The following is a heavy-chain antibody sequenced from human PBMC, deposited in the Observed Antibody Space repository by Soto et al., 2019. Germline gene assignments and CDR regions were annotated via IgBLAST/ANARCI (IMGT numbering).Heavy chain of an antibody. V-gene: IGHV3-74*01. Sequence: EVQLVESEGDLVQRGGSLRLSCAASGFTFNYYWMHWVRQAPGQGLVWVAHIQNDGSRTTYADSVKGRFTISRDNAKNTMYLQMNSLRAEDTAVYYCARGDLGGFDLWGQGTTVTVSS. CDR2: IQNDGSRT. CDR1: GFTFNYYW. CDR3: ARGDLGGFDL. J-gene: IGHJ3*01. D-gene: IGHD2-21*02.